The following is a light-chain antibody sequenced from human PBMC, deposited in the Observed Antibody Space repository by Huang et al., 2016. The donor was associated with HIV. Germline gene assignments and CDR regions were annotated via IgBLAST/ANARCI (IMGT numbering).Light chain of an antibody. CDR2: AAS. CDR1: QSSSSY. CDR3: QQSYSTASS. V-gene: IGKV1-39*01. Sequence: DIQMTQSPSSLSASVGDRVTITCRASQSSSSYLNWYQQQPGKAPKLLIYAASSLQSGVPSRFSGRGSGTDFTLTISSLQPEDFATYYCQQSYSTASSFGQGTRLEMK. J-gene: IGKJ5*01.